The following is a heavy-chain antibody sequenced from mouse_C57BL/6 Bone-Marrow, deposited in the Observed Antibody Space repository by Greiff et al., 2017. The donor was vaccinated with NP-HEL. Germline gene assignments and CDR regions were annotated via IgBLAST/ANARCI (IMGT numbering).Heavy chain of an antibody. Sequence: EVKLMESGGGLVQPGGSLKLSCAASGFTFSDYYMYWVRQTPEKRLEWVAYISNGGGSTYYPDTVKGRFTISRDNAKNTLYLQMSRLKSEDTAMYYCARLYYGSGFDYWGQGTTLTVSS. CDR2: ISNGGGST. CDR3: ARLYYGSGFDY. CDR1: GFTFSDYY. V-gene: IGHV5-12*01. J-gene: IGHJ2*01. D-gene: IGHD1-1*01.